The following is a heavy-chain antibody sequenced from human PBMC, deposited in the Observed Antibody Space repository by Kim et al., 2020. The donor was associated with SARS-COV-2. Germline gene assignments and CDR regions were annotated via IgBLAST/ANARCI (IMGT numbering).Heavy chain of an antibody. J-gene: IGHJ6*02. Sequence: GGSLRLSCAASGFTFSSYSMNWVRQAPGKGLEWVSSISSSSSYIYYADSVKGRFTISRDNAKNSLYLQMNSLRAEDTAVYYCAREGESKGHDYVWGVRVYYYGMDVWGQGTTVTVSS. CDR3: AREGESKGHDYVWGVRVYYYGMDV. D-gene: IGHD3-16*01. CDR2: ISSSSSYI. CDR1: GFTFSSYS. V-gene: IGHV3-21*01.